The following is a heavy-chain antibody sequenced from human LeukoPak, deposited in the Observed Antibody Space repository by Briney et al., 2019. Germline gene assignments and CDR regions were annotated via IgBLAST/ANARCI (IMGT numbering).Heavy chain of an antibody. CDR1: GYTFTSYG. V-gene: IGHV1-18*01. D-gene: IGHD3-3*01. J-gene: IGHJ5*02. CDR2: ISAYNGNT. Sequence: ASVKVSCKASGYTFTSYGISWVRQAPGQGLEWMGWISAYNGNTNYAQKLQGRVTMTTDASTSTAYMELRSLRSDDTAVYYCAREGIESRSYDFWSGYSDNWFDPWGQGTLVTVSS. CDR3: AREGIESRSYDFWSGYSDNWFDP.